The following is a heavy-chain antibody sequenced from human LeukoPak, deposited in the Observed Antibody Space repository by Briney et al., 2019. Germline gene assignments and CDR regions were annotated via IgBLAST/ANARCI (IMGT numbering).Heavy chain of an antibody. CDR2: IYTSGST. D-gene: IGHD6-13*01. J-gene: IGHJ6*03. CDR1: GGSISSGSYY. V-gene: IGHV4-61*02. Sequence: SQTLSLTCTVSGGSISSGSYYWSWIRQPAGKGLEWIGRIYTSGSTNYNPSLKSRVTISVDTSKNQFSLKLSSVTAADTAVYYCAREAGVGSSWYRSDYYYMDVWGKGTTVTISS. CDR3: AREAGVGSSWYRSDYYYMDV.